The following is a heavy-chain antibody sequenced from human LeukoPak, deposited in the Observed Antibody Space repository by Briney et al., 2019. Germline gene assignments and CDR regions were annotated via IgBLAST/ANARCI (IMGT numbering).Heavy chain of an antibody. J-gene: IGHJ4*02. Sequence: GGSLRLSCAASGFTFSSYGMHWVRQAPGKGLEWVAVIWYDGSNKYYADSVKGRFTISRDNSKNTLYLQMNSLRAEDTAVYYCARDRELLWFGELSFQYDYWGQGTLVTVSS. D-gene: IGHD3-10*01. V-gene: IGHV3-33*01. CDR2: IWYDGSNK. CDR3: ARDRELLWFGELSFQYDY. CDR1: GFTFSSYG.